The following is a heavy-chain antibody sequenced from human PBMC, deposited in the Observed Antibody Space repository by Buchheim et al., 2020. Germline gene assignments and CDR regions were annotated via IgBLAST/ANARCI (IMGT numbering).Heavy chain of an antibody. J-gene: IGHJ4*02. D-gene: IGHD3-9*01. CDR3: AGGSYDFLTGSSLTYFDH. V-gene: IGHV1-3*01. Sequence: QVQLVQSGAEVKKPGASVKVSCKASGYTFTNYAIHWVRQAPGQRLEWLGWINAGNADAKYSPKFRGRVTITRDTSATTAYMELSSLRPEDTAVYYCAGGSYDFLTGSSLTYFDHWGQGIL. CDR1: GYTFTNYA. CDR2: INAGNADA.